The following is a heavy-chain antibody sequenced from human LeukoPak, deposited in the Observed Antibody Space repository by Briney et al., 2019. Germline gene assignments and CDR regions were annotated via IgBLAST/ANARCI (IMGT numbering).Heavy chain of an antibody. CDR3: AREGGFYRPLDY. CDR2: VHLDGRT. Sequence: SGTLSLTCGVSGGSVINTNWWTWVRQPPGKGLEWIGEVHLDGRTNYHPPLESRLTMSVDVSEIQVSLKLTSGTAADAAVYYCAREGGFYRPLDYSGQGTLVTVSS. V-gene: IGHV4-4*02. CDR1: GGSVINTNW. J-gene: IGHJ4*02. D-gene: IGHD3-3*01.